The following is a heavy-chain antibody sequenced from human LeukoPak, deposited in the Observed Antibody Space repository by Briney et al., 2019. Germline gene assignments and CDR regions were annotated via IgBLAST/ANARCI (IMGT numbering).Heavy chain of an antibody. CDR1: GGTFSSYG. V-gene: IGHV1-69*13. D-gene: IGHD3-10*01. CDR3: ARTPFGLWFGEGPAPPDAFDI. Sequence: SVKVSCKASGGTFSSYGISWVRQAPGQGLEWMGGIIPIFDTANYTQNFQGRVTITADESAGTAYMELSSLKSEDTAVYYCARTPFGLWFGEGPAPPDAFDIWGQGTMVTVSS. J-gene: IGHJ3*02. CDR2: IIPIFDTA.